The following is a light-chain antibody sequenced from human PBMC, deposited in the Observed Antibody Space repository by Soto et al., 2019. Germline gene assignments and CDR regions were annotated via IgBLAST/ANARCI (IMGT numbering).Light chain of an antibody. V-gene: IGKV3D-20*02. CDR2: DAS. CDR3: QQSYSTPT. J-gene: IGKJ2*01. Sequence: EVVLTQSPGTLSLSTGERATLSCRASQSVASGHLAWYLQTPGQAPRLLVSDASSRATGIPDRFSGSASGTDFTLTISSLQPEDFATYYCQQSYSTPTFGQGTKVDIK. CDR1: QSVASGH.